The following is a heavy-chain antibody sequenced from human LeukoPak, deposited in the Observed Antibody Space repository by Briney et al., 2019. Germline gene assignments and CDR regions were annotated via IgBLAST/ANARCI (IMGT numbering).Heavy chain of an antibody. CDR3: ARVSLGIVVVVAAYDY. CDR1: GYTFTGYY. D-gene: IGHD2-15*01. V-gene: IGHV1-2*02. Sequence: GASVKVSCTASGYTFTGYYMHWVRQAPGQGLEWMGWINPNSGGTNYAQKFQGRVTMTRDTSISTAYMELSRLRSDDTAVYYCARVSLGIVVVVAAYDYWGQGTLVTVSS. CDR2: INPNSGGT. J-gene: IGHJ4*02.